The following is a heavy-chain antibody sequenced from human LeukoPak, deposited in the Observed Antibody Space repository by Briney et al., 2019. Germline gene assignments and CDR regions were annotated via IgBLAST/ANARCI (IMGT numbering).Heavy chain of an antibody. D-gene: IGHD4-23*01. CDR3: ARGRPHGNDY. J-gene: IGHJ4*02. CDR1: GFTFSSYA. V-gene: IGHV3-30-3*01. Sequence: GGSLRLSCAASGFTFSSYAMHWVRQAPGKGLEWVAVISYDGSNKYYADSVKGRFTISRDNSKNTLYLQMNSLRVEDTAVYYCARGRPHGNDYWGQGTLVTVSS. CDR2: ISYDGSNK.